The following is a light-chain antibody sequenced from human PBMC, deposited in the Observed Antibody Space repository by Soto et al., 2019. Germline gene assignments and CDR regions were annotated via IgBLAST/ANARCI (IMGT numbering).Light chain of an antibody. CDR2: DVT. Sequence: QSALTQPRSVSGSPGQSVTISCTGTSSDVGAYNYVSWNQQHPGKVPKLLIYDVTRRPSGVPDRFSGSKSGNTASLTISGLQAEDEADYYCCSYAGSYTWVFDGGTKLTVL. J-gene: IGLJ3*02. V-gene: IGLV2-11*01. CDR3: CSYAGSYTWV. CDR1: SSDVGAYNY.